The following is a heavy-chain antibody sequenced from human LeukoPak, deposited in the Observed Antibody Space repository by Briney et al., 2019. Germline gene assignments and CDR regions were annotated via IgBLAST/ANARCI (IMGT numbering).Heavy chain of an antibody. CDR3: ARASSHLEWFDP. Sequence: SQTLYLTCTVSGGSIRSGGYYWSWIRQHPGKGLEWIGYIYYSGSTYYNPSLKSRVTISVDTSKNQFSLKLSSVTAADTAVYYCARASSHLEWFDPWGQGTLVTVSS. D-gene: IGHD3-3*01. V-gene: IGHV4-31*03. CDR2: IYYSGST. CDR1: GGSIRSGGYY. J-gene: IGHJ5*02.